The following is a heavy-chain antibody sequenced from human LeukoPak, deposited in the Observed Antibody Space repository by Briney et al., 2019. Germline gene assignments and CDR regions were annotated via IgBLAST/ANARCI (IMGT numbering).Heavy chain of an antibody. Sequence: ASVKVSCKASGYTFTSYGISWVRQASGQGLEWMGWISAYNGNTNYAQKLQGRVTMTTDTSTSTAYMELRSLRSDDTAVYYCAREAPPDSGYGFDYWGQGTLVIVSS. CDR2: ISAYNGNT. CDR1: GYTFTSYG. J-gene: IGHJ4*02. D-gene: IGHD5-12*01. V-gene: IGHV1-18*01. CDR3: AREAPPDSGYGFDY.